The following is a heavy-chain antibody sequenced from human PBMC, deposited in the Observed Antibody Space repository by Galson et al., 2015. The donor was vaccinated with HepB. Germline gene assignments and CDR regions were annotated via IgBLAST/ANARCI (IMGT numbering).Heavy chain of an antibody. V-gene: IGHV1-69*13. CDR1: GGTFSSYA. Sequence: SVKVSCKASGGTFSSYAISWVRQAPGQRLEWMGGIIPIFGTANYAQKFQGRVTITADEPTSTAYMELSSLRSEDTAVYYCARPAVLWFGEFPRAFDIWGQGTMVTVSS. D-gene: IGHD3-10*01. CDR3: ARPAVLWFGEFPRAFDI. J-gene: IGHJ3*02. CDR2: IIPIFGTA.